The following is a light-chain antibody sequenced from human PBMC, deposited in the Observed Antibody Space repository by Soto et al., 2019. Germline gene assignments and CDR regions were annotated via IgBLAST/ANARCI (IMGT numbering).Light chain of an antibody. V-gene: IGKV3-15*01. Sequence: DIMMTQSPSTLSVSPGERATLSCTASQSVSRNLAWYQQKPGQAPRLLIYGASTRATGIPARFSGSGSGTEFTLTIGSLQSEDFAVYYCQQYDNWPRTFGQGTKVDIK. J-gene: IGKJ1*01. CDR2: GAS. CDR3: QQYDNWPRT. CDR1: QSVSRN.